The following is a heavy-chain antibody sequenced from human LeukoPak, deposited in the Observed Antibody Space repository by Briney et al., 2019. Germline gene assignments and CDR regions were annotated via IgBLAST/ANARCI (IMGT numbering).Heavy chain of an antibody. CDR3: AKDRSTVTTQGRYYYYGMDV. J-gene: IGHJ6*02. Sequence: GGSLRLSCAASGFTFSSYAMSWVRQAPGKGLEWVSAISGSGGSTYYADSVKGRFTISRDNSKSTLYLQMNSLRAEDTAVYYCAKDRSTVTTQGRYYYYGMDVWGQGTTVTVSS. CDR2: ISGSGGST. V-gene: IGHV3-23*01. CDR1: GFTFSSYA. D-gene: IGHD4-17*01.